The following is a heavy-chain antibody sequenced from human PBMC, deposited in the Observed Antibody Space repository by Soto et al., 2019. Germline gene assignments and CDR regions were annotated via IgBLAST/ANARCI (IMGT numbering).Heavy chain of an antibody. Sequence: SETQSLTCAVSGGSISSGGYSWSWIRQPPGKGLEWIGYIYHSGSTYYNPSLKSRVTISVDRSKNQYSLKLSSVTAADTAVYYCARVPGPWGQGTLVTVSS. CDR3: ARVPGP. J-gene: IGHJ5*02. D-gene: IGHD3-10*01. CDR2: IYHSGST. CDR1: GGSISSGGYS. V-gene: IGHV4-30-2*01.